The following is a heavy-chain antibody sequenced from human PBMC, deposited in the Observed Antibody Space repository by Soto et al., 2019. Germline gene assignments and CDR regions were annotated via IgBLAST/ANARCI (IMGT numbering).Heavy chain of an antibody. D-gene: IGHD2-15*01. CDR1: GFTFSSYA. Sequence: GGSLRLSCAASGFTFSSYAMSWVRQAPGKGLEWVSAISGSGGSTYYADSVKGRFTISRDTSKNTLYLQMNSLRAEDTAVYYCAKDHRYCSGGSCYYSDYWGQGTLVTVSS. CDR3: AKDHRYCSGGSCYYSDY. CDR2: ISGSGGST. V-gene: IGHV3-23*01. J-gene: IGHJ4*02.